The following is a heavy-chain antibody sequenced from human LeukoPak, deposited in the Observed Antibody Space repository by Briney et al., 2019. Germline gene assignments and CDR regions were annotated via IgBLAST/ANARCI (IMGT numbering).Heavy chain of an antibody. CDR2: ISSSGGVT. CDR1: GFTFRNYA. V-gene: IGHV3-23*01. Sequence: GGSLRLSCAASGFTFRNYAMSWVRQAPGKGLEWVSAISSSGGVTYYAYSVKGRFTISRDNSKNTLYLQMNSLRAEDTAVYYCAGLGYDSSGYYLDYWGQGTLVTVSS. CDR3: AGLGYDSSGYYLDY. J-gene: IGHJ4*02. D-gene: IGHD3-22*01.